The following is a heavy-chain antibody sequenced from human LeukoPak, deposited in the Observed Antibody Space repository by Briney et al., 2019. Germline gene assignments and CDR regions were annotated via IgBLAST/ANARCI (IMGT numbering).Heavy chain of an antibody. J-gene: IGHJ3*02. CDR1: GGSFSGYY. CDR2: INHSGST. Sequence: SETLSLTCAVYGGSFSGYYWSWIRQPPGKGLEWIGEINHSGSTNYNPSLKSRVTISVDTSKNQFSLKLSSVTAADTAVYYCARMPRGEKRAAMVRGVIARDAFDIWGQGTMVTVSS. CDR3: ARMPRGEKRAAMVRGVIARDAFDI. V-gene: IGHV4-34*01. D-gene: IGHD3-10*01.